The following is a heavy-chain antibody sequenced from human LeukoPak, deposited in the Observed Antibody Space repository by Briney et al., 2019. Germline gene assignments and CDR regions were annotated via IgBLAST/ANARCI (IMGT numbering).Heavy chain of an antibody. D-gene: IGHD3-3*01. CDR2: INPNSGGT. V-gene: IGHV1-2*02. J-gene: IGHJ4*02. CDR3: ARNGRRSEGPKPQDY. CDR1: GYTFTVYY. Sequence: GASVKVSCKASGYTFTVYYMHWVRQAPGQGLEWMGWINPNSGGTNYAQKFQGRVTMTRDTSISTAYMELRSLRSDDTAVYYCARNGRRSEGPKPQDYWGQGTLVTVSS.